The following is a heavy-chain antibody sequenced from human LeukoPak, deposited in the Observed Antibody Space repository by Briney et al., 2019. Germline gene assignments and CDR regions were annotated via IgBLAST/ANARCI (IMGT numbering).Heavy chain of an antibody. CDR1: GGSFSGYY. J-gene: IGHJ4*02. CDR3: ARDLGPSSAIDY. CDR2: INHSGST. V-gene: IGHV4-34*01. Sequence: PSETLSLTCAVYGGSFSGYYWSWIRQPPGKGLEWIGEINHSGSTNYNPSLKSRVTISVDTSKNQFSLKLSSVTAADTAVYYCARDLGPSSAIDYWGQGTLVTVSS.